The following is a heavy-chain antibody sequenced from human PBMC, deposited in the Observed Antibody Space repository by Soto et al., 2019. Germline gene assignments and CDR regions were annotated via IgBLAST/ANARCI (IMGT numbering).Heavy chain of an antibody. CDR1: GGSINGYE. Sequence: XTLSLTCAVYGGSINGYEWNWIRQPPGKGLEWIGEINHTGGTHYNPSLKSRVTMSVDTSKKQFSLRLSSVTSAETAIYYCATRITVFGLLIPPFDPWGQGTQLTAPQ. CDR2: INHTGGT. V-gene: IGHV4-34*01. CDR3: ATRITVFGLLIPPFDP. D-gene: IGHD3-3*01. J-gene: IGHJ5*02.